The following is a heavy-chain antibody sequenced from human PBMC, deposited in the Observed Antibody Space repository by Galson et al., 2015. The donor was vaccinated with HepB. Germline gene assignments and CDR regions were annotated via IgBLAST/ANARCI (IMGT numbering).Heavy chain of an antibody. CDR3: AREAPDKWDAFDI. D-gene: IGHD2-8*01. V-gene: IGHV3-11*01. CDR1: GFTFNDYS. J-gene: IGHJ3*02. Sequence: SLRLSCAASGFTFNDYSMSWIRQAPGKGLEWVSYISSTGSTIYYADSVKGRFTISRDNAKNSLYLQMNSLRAEDTAVYYCAREAPDKWDAFDIWGQGTMVTVSS. CDR2: ISSTGSTI.